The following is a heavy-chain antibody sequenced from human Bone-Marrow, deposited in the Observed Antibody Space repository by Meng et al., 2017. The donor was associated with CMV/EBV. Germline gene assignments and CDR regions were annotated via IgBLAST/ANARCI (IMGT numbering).Heavy chain of an antibody. V-gene: IGHV4-34*01. D-gene: IGHD3-10*01. CDR3: ARGDGSGSYPRGYYYGMDV. CDR1: GGSFSGYY. Sequence: SQTLSLTCGVYGGSFSGYYWSWIRQPPGKGLEWIGEIIHSGSTNYNPSLKSRVTISVDTSKNQFSLKLSSGTAADTAVYYCARGDGSGSYPRGYYYGMDVWGQGTTVTVSS. CDR2: IIHSGST. J-gene: IGHJ6*02.